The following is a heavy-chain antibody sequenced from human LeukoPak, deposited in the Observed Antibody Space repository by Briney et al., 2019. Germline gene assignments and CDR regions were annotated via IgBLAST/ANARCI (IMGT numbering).Heavy chain of an antibody. V-gene: IGHV1-2*02. CDR3: ARSKYDVLTGSPDY. Sequence: ASVKVSCKASGYNFAGFYMHWVRQAPGHGLEWMGWINPNSGGTNYAQTCHGRVSFTSDTTMSTTYMELTRLTSDDSAMYYCARSKYDVLTGSPDYWGQGTLVTVSS. CDR1: GYNFAGFY. CDR2: INPNSGGT. J-gene: IGHJ4*02. D-gene: IGHD3-9*01.